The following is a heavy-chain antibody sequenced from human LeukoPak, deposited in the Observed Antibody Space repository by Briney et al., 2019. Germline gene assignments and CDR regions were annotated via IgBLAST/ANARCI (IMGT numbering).Heavy chain of an antibody. V-gene: IGHV3-33*01. CDR1: GFTFSSYG. CDR2: IWYDGSNK. J-gene: IGHJ4*02. D-gene: IGHD6-19*01. Sequence: GGSLRLSCAASGFTFSSYGMHCVRQAPGKGLEWVAVIWYDGSNKYYADSVKGRFTISRDNSKNSLYLQMNSLRAEDTAVYYCARDKTVAGYYFDYWGQGTLVTVSS. CDR3: ARDKTVAGYYFDY.